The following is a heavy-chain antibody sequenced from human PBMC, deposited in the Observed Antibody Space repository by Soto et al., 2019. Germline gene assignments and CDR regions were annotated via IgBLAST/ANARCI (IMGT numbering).Heavy chain of an antibody. CDR1: GFTFSDYY. CDR2: ISSSSSYT. D-gene: IGHD3-3*01. V-gene: IGHV3-11*06. J-gene: IGHJ6*02. Sequence: GGSLRLSCAASGFTFSDYYMSWIRQAPGKGLEWVSYISSSSSYTNYADSVKGRFTISRDNAKNSLYLQMNSLRAEDTAVYYCARDSVRKIFGVVVTYYYGMDVWGQGTTVTVYS. CDR3: ARDSVRKIFGVVVTYYYGMDV.